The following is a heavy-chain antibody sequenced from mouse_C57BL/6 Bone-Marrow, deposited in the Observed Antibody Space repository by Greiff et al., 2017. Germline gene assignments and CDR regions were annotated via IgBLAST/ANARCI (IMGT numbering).Heavy chain of an antibody. CDR1: GFTFNTYA. CDR2: IRSKSSNYAT. Sequence: EVMLVESGGGLVQPKGSLKLSCAASGFTFNTYAMHWVRQAPGKGVEWVARIRSKSSNYATYYADSVKDRFTISRNDSQSMLYLQMNILTTEDTAMYYCVSARDFYAMDYWGQGTSVTVSS. V-gene: IGHV10-3*01. J-gene: IGHJ4*01. CDR3: VSARDFYAMDY.